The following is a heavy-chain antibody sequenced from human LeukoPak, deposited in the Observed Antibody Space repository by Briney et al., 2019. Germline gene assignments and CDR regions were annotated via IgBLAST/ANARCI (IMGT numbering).Heavy chain of an antibody. J-gene: IGHJ4*02. CDR3: MYCSSISCYTDIDY. V-gene: IGHV1-2*06. D-gene: IGHD2-2*02. Sequence: ASVKVSCKASGYTFTGYYMHWVRQAPGQGLEWMGRINPNSGGTNYAQKFQGRVTMARDTSISTAYMELSRLRSDDTAVYYCMYCSSISCYTDIDYWGQGTLVTVSS. CDR2: INPNSGGT. CDR1: GYTFTGYY.